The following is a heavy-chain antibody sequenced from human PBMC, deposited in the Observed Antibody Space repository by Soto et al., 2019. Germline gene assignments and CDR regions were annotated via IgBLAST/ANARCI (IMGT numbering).Heavy chain of an antibody. Sequence: GGSLRLSCAASGFTFSSYAMHWVRQSPGKGLEWVAVISYDGSNKYYADSVEGRFTISRDNSKNTLYLQMNSLRAEDTAVYYCAREAVAGTATPSYYGMDVWGQGTKVTVSS. D-gene: IGHD6-19*01. V-gene: IGHV3-30-3*01. J-gene: IGHJ6*02. CDR3: AREAVAGTATPSYYGMDV. CDR2: ISYDGSNK. CDR1: GFTFSSYA.